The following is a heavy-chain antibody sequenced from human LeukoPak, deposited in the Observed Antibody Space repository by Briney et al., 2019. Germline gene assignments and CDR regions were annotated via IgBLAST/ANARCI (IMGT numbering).Heavy chain of an antibody. CDR1: GFTFSTYA. CDR3: ARGPYYYDSSGYYSVAFDI. CDR2: ISGSGDGGSGGIT. Sequence: GGSLRLSCAASGFTFSTYAMSWVRQAPGRGLEWVSAISGSGDGGSGGITYYADSVKGRFTISRDSAKNSLYLQMNSPRAEDTAVYYCARGPYYYDSSGYYSVAFDIWGQGTMVTVSS. V-gene: IGHV3-23*01. D-gene: IGHD3-22*01. J-gene: IGHJ3*02.